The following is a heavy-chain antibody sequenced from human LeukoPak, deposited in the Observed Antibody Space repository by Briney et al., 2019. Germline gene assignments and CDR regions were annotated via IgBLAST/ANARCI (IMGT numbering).Heavy chain of an antibody. CDR1: GGSISVSNYY. CDR2: LYYTGTT. CDR3: ARHRASTSFIDYFDY. J-gene: IGHJ4*02. V-gene: IGHV4-39*01. D-gene: IGHD6-6*01. Sequence: SDTLSLTCTVSGGSISVSNYYWGWIRQPPGKGLEWVGSLYYTGTTYYNPSLKSRVTISVDTSKNQFSLKLNSVTAADTAVYYCARHRASTSFIDYFDYWGQGTLVTVSS.